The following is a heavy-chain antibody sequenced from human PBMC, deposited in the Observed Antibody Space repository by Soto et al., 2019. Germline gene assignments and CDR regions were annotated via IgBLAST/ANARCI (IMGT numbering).Heavy chain of an antibody. J-gene: IGHJ4*02. D-gene: IGHD3-10*01. V-gene: IGHV3-64D*08. CDR3: VKAYGSGSFDY. CDR2: ISSNGGST. Sequence: PGGSLRLSCSASGFTFSSYAMHWVRQAPGKGLEYVSAISSNGGSTYYADSVKGRLTISRDNSKNTLYLQMSSLRAEDTAVYYCVKAYGSGSFDYWGQGTLVTVSS. CDR1: GFTFSSYA.